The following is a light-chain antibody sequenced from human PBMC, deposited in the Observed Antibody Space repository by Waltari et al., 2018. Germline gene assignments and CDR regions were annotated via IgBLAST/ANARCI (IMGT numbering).Light chain of an antibody. CDR2: EVG. CDR3: SSYTSSSTLVV. CDR1: SSDVGAYNY. J-gene: IGLJ2*01. Sequence: QSALTQPASVSGSPGQSITISCTGTSSDVGAYNYVSWYQQHPGKAPKLMIYEVGNRPSGVSNRFFGSKSGNTASLTISGLQAEDEADYYCSSYTSSSTLVVFGGGTKLTVL. V-gene: IGLV2-14*01.